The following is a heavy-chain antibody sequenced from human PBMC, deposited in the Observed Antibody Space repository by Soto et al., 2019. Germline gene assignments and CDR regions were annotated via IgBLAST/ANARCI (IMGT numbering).Heavy chain of an antibody. CDR1: GFTFSDYY. Sequence: QEHLVESGGGLVKAGGTLRLSCATSGFTFSDYYMSWVRPAPGKGLEWVSYISRSGTTLQYAESVKGRFTVSRENVTDTRYLVIDNRRPEDTSVYFCARDLRFVDLHYYFDRWGQGTLVTVST. D-gene: IGHD3-10*01. J-gene: IGHJ5*02. V-gene: IGHV3-11*01. CDR3: ARDLRFVDLHYYFDR. CDR2: ISRSGTTL.